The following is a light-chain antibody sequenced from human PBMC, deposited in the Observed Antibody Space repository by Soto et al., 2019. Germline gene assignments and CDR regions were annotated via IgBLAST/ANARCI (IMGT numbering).Light chain of an antibody. J-gene: IGLJ2*01. CDR3: QSYDSSNQE. Sequence: NFMLTQPHSVSESPGKTVTISCTRSSGSIASNYVQWYQQRPGSAPTTVIYEDNQRPSGVPDRFSGSIDSSSNSASLTISGLKTEDEADYYCQSYDSSNQEFGGGTKLTV. CDR1: SGSIASNY. V-gene: IGLV6-57*03. CDR2: EDN.